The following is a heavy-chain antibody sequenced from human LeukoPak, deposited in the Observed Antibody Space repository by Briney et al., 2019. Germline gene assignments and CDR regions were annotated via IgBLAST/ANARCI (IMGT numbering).Heavy chain of an antibody. CDR3: ARLSGYGSGTNPLFDH. Sequence: GASVKVSCKASGYTFTGYYMHWVRQAPGQGLEWMGWINPNSGGTNYAQKFQGRVTMTRDTSISTAYMELSRLRSDDTAVYYCARLSGYGSGTNPLFDHWGQGTLVTVSS. CDR1: GYTFTGYY. D-gene: IGHD3-10*01. V-gene: IGHV1-2*02. J-gene: IGHJ4*02. CDR2: INPNSGGT.